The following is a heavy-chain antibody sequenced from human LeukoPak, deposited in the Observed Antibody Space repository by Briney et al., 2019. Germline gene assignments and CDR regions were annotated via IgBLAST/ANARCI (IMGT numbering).Heavy chain of an antibody. CDR2: IYTSGST. D-gene: IGHD5/OR15-5a*01. J-gene: IGHJ3*02. Sequence: SETLSLTCTVSGGSISSYYWSWIRQPAGKGLEWIGRIYTSGSTNYNPSLKSRVTISVDKSKNQFSLKLSSVTAADTAVYYCAGSPPLVSTSDAFDIWGQGTMVTVSS. V-gene: IGHV4-4*07. CDR1: GGSISSYY. CDR3: AGSPPLVSTSDAFDI.